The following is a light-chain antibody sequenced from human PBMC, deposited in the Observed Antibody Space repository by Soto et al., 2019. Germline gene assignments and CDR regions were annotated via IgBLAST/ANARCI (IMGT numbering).Light chain of an antibody. CDR2: GHN. CDR3: AAWDDSLNGRV. J-gene: IGLJ2*01. Sequence: QAVVTQPPSASGTPGQRVTISCSGSSSSIGSNTVNWYQQLPGTAPKLLIYGHNQRPSGVPDRFSGSKSGTSASLAISGLQSEDEADYYCAAWDDSLNGRVFGGGTKLTV. CDR1: SSSIGSNT. V-gene: IGLV1-44*01.